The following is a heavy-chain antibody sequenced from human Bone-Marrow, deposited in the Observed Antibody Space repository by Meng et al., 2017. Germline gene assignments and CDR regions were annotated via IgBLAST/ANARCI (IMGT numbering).Heavy chain of an antibody. CDR3: ARDRRYYYDSSGYYYYFDY. CDR2: IIPIFGTA. CDR1: GYNLPDYW. J-gene: IGHJ4*02. V-gene: IGHV1-69*06. Sequence: QVQLVQSGAEVKKPGASVKVSCKPSGYNLPDYWLHWVRRAPGQGLEWMGGIIPIFGTANYAQKFQGRVTITADKSTSTAYMELSSLRSEDTAVYYCARDRRYYYDSSGYYYYFDYRGQGTLVTVSS. D-gene: IGHD3-22*01.